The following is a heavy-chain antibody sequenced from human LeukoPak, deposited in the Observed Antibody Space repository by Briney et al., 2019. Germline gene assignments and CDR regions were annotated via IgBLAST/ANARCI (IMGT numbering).Heavy chain of an antibody. Sequence: GESLKISCKGSGYSFTSYWIGWVRQMPGKGLEWMGIIYPGDSDPRYSPSFQGQVTISADKSISTAYLQWSSLKASDTAMYYCARRGPHYDSPTDYWGQGTLVTVSS. V-gene: IGHV5-51*01. J-gene: IGHJ4*02. CDR1: GYSFTSYW. D-gene: IGHD3-3*01. CDR2: IYPGDSDP. CDR3: ARRGPHYDSPTDY.